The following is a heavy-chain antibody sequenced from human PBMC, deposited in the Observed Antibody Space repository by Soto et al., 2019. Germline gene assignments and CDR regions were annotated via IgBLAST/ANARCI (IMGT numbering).Heavy chain of an antibody. D-gene: IGHD3-10*01. CDR2: IYYSGST. CDR1: GGSISSYY. V-gene: IGHV4-59*01. J-gene: IGHJ5*02. CDR3: GREGYYYGSGSYRWFDP. Sequence: SETLSLTCTVSGGSISSYYWSWIRQPPGKGLEWIGYIYYSGSTNYNPSLKSRVTISVDTSKNQFSLKLSSVTAADTAVYYCGREGYYYGSGSYRWFDPWGQGTLVTVSS.